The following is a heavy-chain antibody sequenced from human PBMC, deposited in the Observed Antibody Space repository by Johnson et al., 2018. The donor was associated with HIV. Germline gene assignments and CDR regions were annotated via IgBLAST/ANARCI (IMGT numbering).Heavy chain of an antibody. D-gene: IGHD6-19*01. Sequence: QVQLVESGGGVVQPGRSLRLSCAASGFTFSSYGMHWVRQAPGKGLEWVAVISYDGSNKYYANSVKGRFTISRDNSKNTLYLQMNSLRAEDTALYYCARDRGSSRDALDVWGQGTMVTVSS. CDR1: GFTFSSYG. J-gene: IGHJ3*01. CDR2: ISYDGSNK. V-gene: IGHV3-30*03. CDR3: ARDRGSSRDALDV.